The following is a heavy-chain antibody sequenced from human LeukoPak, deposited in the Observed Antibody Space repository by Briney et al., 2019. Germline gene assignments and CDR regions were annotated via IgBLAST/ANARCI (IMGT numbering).Heavy chain of an antibody. V-gene: IGHV4-30-4*08. D-gene: IGHD6-19*01. J-gene: IGHJ3*02. Sequence: SETLSLTCTVSGGSISSGDYYWSWIRQPPGKGLEWIGYIYYSGSTYYNPSLKSRVTISVDTSKNQFSLKLSSVTAADTAVYYCARDSSGWPPDAFDIWGQGTMVTVSS. CDR3: ARDSSGWPPDAFDI. CDR2: IYYSGST. CDR1: GGSISSGDYY.